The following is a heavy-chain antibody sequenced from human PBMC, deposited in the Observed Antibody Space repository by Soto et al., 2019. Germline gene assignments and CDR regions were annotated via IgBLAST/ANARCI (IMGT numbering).Heavy chain of an antibody. Sequence: GGSLRLSCAISGFSFSNYAMSWVRQAPGKGLEWVAAITSVGYTYYVDSLKGRFTISRDNSKNTLYLQMNSLRAEDTAVYYCAKDLIDYSNSYFDYWGQGTLVTVSS. V-gene: IGHV3-23*01. D-gene: IGHD4-4*01. CDR3: AKDLIDYSNSYFDY. CDR1: GFSFSNYA. CDR2: ITSVGYT. J-gene: IGHJ4*02.